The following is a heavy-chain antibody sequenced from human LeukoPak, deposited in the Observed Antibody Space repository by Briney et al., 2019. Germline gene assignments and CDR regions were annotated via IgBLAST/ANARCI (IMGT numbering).Heavy chain of an antibody. Sequence: GGSLRLSCAASGFTFSNAWMSWVRQAPGKGLEWVGRIKSKTDGGTTDYAAPVKGRFTISRDDSKNTLYLQMNSLKTEDTAVYYCTTDLFEYYYGSGSYYSGCGWGQGTLVTVSS. V-gene: IGHV3-15*01. CDR2: IKSKTDGGTT. CDR1: GFTFSNAW. J-gene: IGHJ4*02. CDR3: TTDLFEYYYGSGSYYSGCG. D-gene: IGHD3-10*01.